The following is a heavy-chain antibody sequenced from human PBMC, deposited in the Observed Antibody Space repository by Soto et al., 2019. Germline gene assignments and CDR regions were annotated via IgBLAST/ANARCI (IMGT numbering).Heavy chain of an antibody. D-gene: IGHD4-17*01. CDR1: GFTFSDHY. Sequence: PGGSLRLSCVASGFTFSDHYMDWVRQAPGEGLEWVGRTRNKAHGYTTEYAASVKGRFIISRDDSKNSLYLQMNSLKTEDTAVYYCARELMTTVTFFDFWGQGTLVTVSS. CDR2: TRNKAHGYTT. V-gene: IGHV3-72*01. J-gene: IGHJ4*02. CDR3: ARELMTTVTFFDF.